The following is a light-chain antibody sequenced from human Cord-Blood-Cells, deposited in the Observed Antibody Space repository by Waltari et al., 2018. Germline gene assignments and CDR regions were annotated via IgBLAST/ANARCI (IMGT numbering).Light chain of an antibody. CDR1: QGISSY. V-gene: IGKV1-8*01. J-gene: IGKJ2*03. Sequence: AIRMTQSPSSFSAYTGDRVPITCRASQGISSYLAWYQQKPGKAPKLLIYAASTLQSGVPSRFSGSGSGTDFTLTISCLQSEDFATYYCQQYYSYPYSFGQGTKLEIK. CDR3: QQYYSYPYS. CDR2: AAS.